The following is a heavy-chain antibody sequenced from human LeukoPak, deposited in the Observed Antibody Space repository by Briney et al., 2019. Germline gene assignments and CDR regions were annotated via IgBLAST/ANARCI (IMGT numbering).Heavy chain of an antibody. CDR3: TRSVVVPAAPRL. V-gene: IGHV4-39*01. D-gene: IGHD2-2*01. CDR2: IYYSGST. J-gene: IGHJ4*02. CDR1: GGSMSSSSYY. Sequence: SVTLSLTCTVSGGSMSSSSYYWGWIRQPPGKGLEWIGSIYYSGSTYYNPSLKSRVTISVDTSKNQFSLKLSSVTAADTAVYYCTRSVVVPAAPRLWGQGTLVTVSS.